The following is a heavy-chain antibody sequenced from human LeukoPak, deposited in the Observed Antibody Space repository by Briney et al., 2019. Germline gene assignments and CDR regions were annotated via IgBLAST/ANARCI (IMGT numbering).Heavy chain of an antibody. V-gene: IGHV3-43D*03. CDR2: ISWDSGNT. CDR1: GFIFNDYA. CDR3: AKGPGAAVGKRYIQH. D-gene: IGHD6-13*01. Sequence: GGSLRLSCAASGFIFNDYAMHWVRQAPGKGLEWVSLISWDSGNTYYADSVKGRFTISRDNSKNSLSLQMNSLRAEDTALYYCAKGPGAAVGKRYIQHWGQGTLVTVSS. J-gene: IGHJ1*01.